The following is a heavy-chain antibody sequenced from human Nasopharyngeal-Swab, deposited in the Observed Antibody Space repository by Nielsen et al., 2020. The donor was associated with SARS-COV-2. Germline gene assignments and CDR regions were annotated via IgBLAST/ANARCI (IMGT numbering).Heavy chain of an antibody. CDR2: IYHSGST. Sequence: VRQAPGKGLEWIGEIYHSGSTNYNPSLKSRVTISVDKSKNQFSLKLSSVTAADTAVYYCARVTSHDSGWRLDYWGQGTLVTVSP. CDR3: ARVTSHDSGWRLDY. V-gene: IGHV4-4*02. J-gene: IGHJ4*02. D-gene: IGHD6-19*01.